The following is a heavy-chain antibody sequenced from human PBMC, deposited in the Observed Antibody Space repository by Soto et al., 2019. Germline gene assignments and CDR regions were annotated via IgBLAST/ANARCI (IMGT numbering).Heavy chain of an antibody. V-gene: IGHV3-23*01. D-gene: IGHD4-17*01. CDR1: GFTFSSYA. Sequence: GGSLRLSCAASGFTFSSYAMSWVRQAPGKGLEWVSAISGSGGSTYYADSVKGRFTISRDNSKNTLYLQMNSLRAEDTAVYYCAKDMLGFPDYEEDPFDPWGQGTLVTVSS. CDR2: ISGSGGST. CDR3: AKDMLGFPDYEEDPFDP. J-gene: IGHJ5*02.